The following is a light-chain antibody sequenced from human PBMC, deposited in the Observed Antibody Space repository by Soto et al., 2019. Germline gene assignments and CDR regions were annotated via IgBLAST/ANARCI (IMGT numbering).Light chain of an antibody. V-gene: IGKV3-15*01. Sequence: PGERATLSCRASQSVSIDLAWYQQKPGQVPRLLIYHVSTRATGVPARFSGSGSVTEFTLSISSLQSEDFAVYYCLQYNKWPRTVGQGTKVDIK. CDR3: LQYNKWPRT. J-gene: IGKJ1*01. CDR2: HVS. CDR1: QSVSID.